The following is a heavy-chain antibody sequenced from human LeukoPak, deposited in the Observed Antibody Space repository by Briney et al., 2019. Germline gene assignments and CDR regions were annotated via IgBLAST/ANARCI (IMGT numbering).Heavy chain of an antibody. CDR2: IAASSGDT. CDR3: AKAAYGDYVNWFDP. D-gene: IGHD4-17*01. Sequence: GGSLRLSCAASGFTFSSDSMNWVRQAPGKGLEWVSSIAASSGDTYYADSVKGRFTISRDNSKNALYLQMNSLSAEDTALYYCAKAAYGDYVNWFDPWGQGTLVTVSS. CDR1: GFTFSSDS. V-gene: IGHV3-23*01. J-gene: IGHJ5*02.